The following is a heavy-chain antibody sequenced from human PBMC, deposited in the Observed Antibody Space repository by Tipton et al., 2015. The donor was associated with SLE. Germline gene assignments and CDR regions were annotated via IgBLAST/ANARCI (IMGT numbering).Heavy chain of an antibody. D-gene: IGHD3-3*01. CDR2: IKSNSDGGTR. J-gene: IGHJ4*02. CDR3: VTDPYDFWSGYWGY. Sequence: SLRLSCAASGLSFSSYAMHWVRQAPGKGLEWVGRIKSNSDGGTRDYAEPVKGRFTISRDDSQNSLYLQLNSLNIEDTAGYYCVTDPYDFWSGYWGYWGQGTLVTVSS. CDR1: GLSFSSYA. V-gene: IGHV3-15*01.